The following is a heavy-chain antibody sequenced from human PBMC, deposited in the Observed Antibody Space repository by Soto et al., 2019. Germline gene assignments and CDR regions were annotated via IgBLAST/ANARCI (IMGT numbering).Heavy chain of an antibody. D-gene: IGHD3-22*01. V-gene: IGHV4-59*01. CDR1: GGSISSYY. J-gene: IGHJ3*02. Sequence: PSETLSLTCTVSGGSISSYYWSWIRQPPGKGLEWIGYIYYSGSTNYNPSLKSRVTISVDTSKNQFSLKLSSVTAADTAVYYCARGNYHSSGYFAFDIWGQGTMVTVSS. CDR3: ARGNYHSSGYFAFDI. CDR2: IYYSGST.